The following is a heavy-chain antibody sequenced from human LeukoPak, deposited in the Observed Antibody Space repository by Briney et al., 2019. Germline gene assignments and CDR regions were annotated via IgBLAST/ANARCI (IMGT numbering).Heavy chain of an antibody. J-gene: IGHJ3*02. D-gene: IGHD2-2*01. CDR3: ARAAQLTEARGAFDI. V-gene: IGHV4-34*01. Sequence: SETLSLIRALSGGSCSGHYCGWVRQPAGEKLKWIDKINQSGDTDYKLPLKCRVTISVDTSKNQFSLNLGSVTAADTAVYYCARAAQLTEARGAFDIWGQGTMVTVSS. CDR2: INQSGDT. CDR1: GGSCSGHY.